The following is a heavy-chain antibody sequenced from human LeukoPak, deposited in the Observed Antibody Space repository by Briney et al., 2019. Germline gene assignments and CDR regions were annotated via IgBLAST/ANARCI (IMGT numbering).Heavy chain of an antibody. Sequence: SETLSLTCAVYGGSFSGYYWSWIRQPPGKGLEWIGEINHSGSTNYNPSLKSRVTISVDTSKNQFSLMLSSVTAADTAVYYCARRYGSGSYYYYYGMDVWGQGATVTVSS. CDR2: INHSGST. CDR1: GGSFSGYY. V-gene: IGHV4-34*01. D-gene: IGHD3-10*01. J-gene: IGHJ6*02. CDR3: ARRYGSGSYYYYYGMDV.